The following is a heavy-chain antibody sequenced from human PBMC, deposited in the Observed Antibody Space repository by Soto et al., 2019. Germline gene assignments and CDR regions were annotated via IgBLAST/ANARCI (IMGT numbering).Heavy chain of an antibody. J-gene: IGHJ4*02. CDR1: GFSLSTSGVG. CDR2: IYWDDDK. D-gene: IGHD4-17*01. CDR3: AHRQPSRYGDYVVYFDY. Sequence: QITLKESGPTLVKPTQTLTLTCTFSGFSLSTSGVGVGWIRQPPGKALEWLALIYWDDDKRYSPSLKSRLTITKDTSKNQVVLTMTNMDPVDTATYYCAHRQPSRYGDYVVYFDYWGQGTLVTVSS. V-gene: IGHV2-5*02.